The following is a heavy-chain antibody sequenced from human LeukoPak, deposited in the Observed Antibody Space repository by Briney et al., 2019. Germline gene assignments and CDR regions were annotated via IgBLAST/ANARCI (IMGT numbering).Heavy chain of an antibody. J-gene: IGHJ6*02. CDR1: GGSISNYY. Sequence: PSETLSLTCTVSGGSISNYYWSWIRQPPGKELEWIGYISYSGTTNYNPSLKSRVTISVDTSKNQFSLKLSSVTAADTAVYYCARLKGIAVAGTGYYYYGMDVWGQGTTVTVSS. CDR3: ARLKGIAVAGTGYYYYGMDV. D-gene: IGHD6-19*01. CDR2: ISYSGTT. V-gene: IGHV4-59*08.